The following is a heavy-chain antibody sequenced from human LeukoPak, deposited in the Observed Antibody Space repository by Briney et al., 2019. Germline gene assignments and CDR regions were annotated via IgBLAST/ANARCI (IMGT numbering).Heavy chain of an antibody. D-gene: IGHD2-15*01. J-gene: IGHJ4*02. CDR3: ARRDNYDY. CDR1: GFIVSSNY. V-gene: IGHV3-53*01. Sequence: GGSLRLSCAASGFIVSSNYMSWVRQAPGKGLEWVSVIYSGGRTYYADSVKGRFTISRDNSRNTLYLQMNSLRAEDTAVYYCARRDNYDYWGQGTLVTVSS. CDR2: IYSGGRT.